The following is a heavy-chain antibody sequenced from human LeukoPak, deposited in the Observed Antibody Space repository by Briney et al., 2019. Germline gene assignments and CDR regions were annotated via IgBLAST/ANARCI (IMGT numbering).Heavy chain of an antibody. CDR3: ATGGFAN. V-gene: IGHV3-48*02. D-gene: IGHD3-3*01. CDR2: ISSGSSTI. Sequence: GGSLRLSCAASGFTFSSYSMNWVRQAPGKGLEWLSYISSGSSTIYYADSVKGRFTISRDNAKNSLFLQMSSLRDEDTAVYYCATGGFANWGQGTLVTVSS. J-gene: IGHJ4*02. CDR1: GFTFSSYS.